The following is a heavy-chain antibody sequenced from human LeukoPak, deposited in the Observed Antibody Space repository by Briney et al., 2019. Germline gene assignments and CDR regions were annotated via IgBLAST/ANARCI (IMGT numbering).Heavy chain of an antibody. CDR3: ARIVIYGSGSYWGNYFDY. D-gene: IGHD3-10*01. Sequence: PSENLSLTCTVSGGSISSYYWSWIRQPPGKGREWIGYIYYSGSTNYNPSLKSRVTISVDTSKNQFSLKLSSVTAADTAVYYCARIVIYGSGSYWGNYFDYWGQGTLVTVSS. CDR2: IYYSGST. CDR1: GGSISSYY. J-gene: IGHJ4*02. V-gene: IGHV4-59*01.